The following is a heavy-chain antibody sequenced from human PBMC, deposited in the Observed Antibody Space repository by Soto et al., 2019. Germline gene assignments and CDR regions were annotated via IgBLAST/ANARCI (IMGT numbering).Heavy chain of an antibody. CDR3: ASSVLVTSTMNYFDL. Sequence: GESLKISCKVSGYIFTTYWIGWVRQMPGKGLEWMGVIYPGDSDTIYSPSFLGQVTISADKSIKTTYLQWSSLKASDTAIYFCASSVLVTSTMNYFDLWGQGTLVTVSS. CDR1: GYIFTTYW. J-gene: IGHJ4*02. CDR2: IYPGDSDT. V-gene: IGHV5-51*01. D-gene: IGHD2-8*02.